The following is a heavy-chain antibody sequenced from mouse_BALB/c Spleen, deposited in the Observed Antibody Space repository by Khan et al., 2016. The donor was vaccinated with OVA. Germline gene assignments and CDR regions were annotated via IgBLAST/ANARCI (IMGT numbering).Heavy chain of an antibody. J-gene: IGHJ4*01. V-gene: IGHV2-3*01. D-gene: IGHD1-1*01. Sequence: VQLQESGPGLVAPSQSLAITCTVSGFSLTSYGVNWVRQPPGKGLEWLGVIWGDGSTNYHSTLIFRLIISKDNSKSQVFLKLNSLQTDDTATYFCARFTPDCYSMDYWGQGTSVTVSS. CDR1: GFSLTSYG. CDR3: ARFTPDCYSMDY. CDR2: IWGDGST.